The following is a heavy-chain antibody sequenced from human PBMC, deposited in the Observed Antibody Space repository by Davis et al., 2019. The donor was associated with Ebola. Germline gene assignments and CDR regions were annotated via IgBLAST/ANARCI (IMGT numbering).Heavy chain of an antibody. CDR1: RFTFSTYW. D-gene: IGHD3-22*01. CDR2: TKQDGSEK. Sequence: GESLKISCAASRFTFSTYWMNWVRQAPGKGPEWVANTKQDGSEKYYVDSVKGRFTISRDSAKNSLYLQMNSLRVEDTAVYYCARSPYDSSGTAVGAFDIWGQGTMVTVSS. J-gene: IGHJ3*02. CDR3: ARSPYDSSGTAVGAFDI. V-gene: IGHV3-7*03.